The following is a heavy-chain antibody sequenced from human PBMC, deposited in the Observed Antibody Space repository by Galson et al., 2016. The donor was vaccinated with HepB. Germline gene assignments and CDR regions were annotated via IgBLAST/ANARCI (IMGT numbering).Heavy chain of an antibody. Sequence: SETLSLTCAVNGGSFSGYFWGWIRQSPVKGLEWLGEISQGGTTNYNPSTNGSATLLVDTSKNHFSLELTSVTAADTAVYFCARGKGRKGATSYRYWYYDVWGRGAPVTVSS. D-gene: IGHD3-16*02. J-gene: IGHJ2*01. CDR1: GGSFSGYF. CDR3: ARGKGRKGATSYRYWYYDV. CDR2: ISQGGTT. V-gene: IGHV4-34*01.